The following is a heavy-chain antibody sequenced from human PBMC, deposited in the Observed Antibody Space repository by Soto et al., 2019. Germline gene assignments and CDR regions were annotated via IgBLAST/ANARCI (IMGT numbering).Heavy chain of an antibody. CDR3: ARDDCNGGSCDGGHYLDL. Sequence: QVQLVQSGPEXXXXXXXVKVSCTAPXDYIXXAYGFDWVRQAXXXXLEWMGWIIPKFGRTNYARTLQDRFTMTTDVSTKTVSMGLRDLRSDDTAVYYCARDDCNGGSCDGGHYLDLWGRGTPISVSS. CDR1: DYIXXAYG. D-gene: IGHD2-15*01. CDR2: IIPKFGRT. J-gene: IGHJ2*01. V-gene: IGHV1-18*01.